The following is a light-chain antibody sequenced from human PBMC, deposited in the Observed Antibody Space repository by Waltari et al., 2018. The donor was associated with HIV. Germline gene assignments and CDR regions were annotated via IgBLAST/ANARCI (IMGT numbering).Light chain of an antibody. CDR1: NSNIGNNY. J-gene: IGLJ2*01. V-gene: IGLV1-47*01. Sequence: QSVLTQPPSASATPGQRVTISCSGTNSNIGNNYVYWYQFLPGAAPKLLIYRNNQRPSGVSDRFSGSKSGSSASLAISGLRFEDEADYFCAVWDDSLSGPGFGGGTKVTV. CDR2: RNN. CDR3: AVWDDSLSGPG.